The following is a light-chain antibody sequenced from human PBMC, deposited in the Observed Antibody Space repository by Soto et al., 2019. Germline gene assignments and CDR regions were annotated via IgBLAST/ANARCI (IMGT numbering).Light chain of an antibody. V-gene: IGKV1-33*01. CDR1: QVISNY. CDR3: QQYDTLPYT. J-gene: IGKJ2*01. CDR2: DAS. Sequence: DIQMTQSPSSLSASVGDRVTITCQASQVISNYLNWSQQKPGKAPKLLIYDASNLETGVRSRFSGSACGTDFTYTSSNLQPEDIATYYCQQYDTLPYTFGQGTKLEIK.